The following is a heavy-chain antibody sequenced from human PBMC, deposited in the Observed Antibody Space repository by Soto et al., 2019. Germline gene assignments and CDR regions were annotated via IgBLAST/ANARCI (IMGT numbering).Heavy chain of an antibody. CDR1: GFTFSSYS. D-gene: IGHD4-17*01. CDR3: ARVDTVTGRDY. J-gene: IGHJ4*02. CDR2: ISSSSSTI. Sequence: GGSLRLSCAASGFTFSSYSMNWVRQAPGKGLEWVSYISSSSSTIYYADSVKGRFTISRDNAKNSLYLQMNSLRAEDTAVYYCARVDTVTGRDYWGQGTLVTVSS. V-gene: IGHV3-48*01.